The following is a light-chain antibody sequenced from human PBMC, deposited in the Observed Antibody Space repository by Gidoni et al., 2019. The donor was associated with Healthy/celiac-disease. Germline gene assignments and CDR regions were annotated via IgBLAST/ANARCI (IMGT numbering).Light chain of an antibody. CDR1: QSVSSSY. CDR3: PQSLFT. CDR2: GAS. V-gene: IGKV3-20*01. Sequence: SQSVSSSYLAWYQQKPGQAPRLLIYGASSRATGIPDRFSGSGSGTDFTLTISRLEPEDFAVYYCPQSLFTFGGWTKVEIK. J-gene: IGKJ4*01.